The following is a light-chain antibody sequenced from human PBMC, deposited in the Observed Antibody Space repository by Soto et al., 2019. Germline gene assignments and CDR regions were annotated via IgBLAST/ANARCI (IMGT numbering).Light chain of an antibody. Sequence: EIVLTQSPATLSLSPGERATLSCTASQSVTSSCLAWYQRKPGQAPRLLIHTTSTRATDIPDRFSGSGSGTDFTLTISRLQPEDCAVYYCQQYGSSPRTFGGGTKVEIK. CDR3: QQYGSSPRT. CDR1: QSVTSSC. J-gene: IGKJ4*01. V-gene: IGKV3-20*01. CDR2: TTS.